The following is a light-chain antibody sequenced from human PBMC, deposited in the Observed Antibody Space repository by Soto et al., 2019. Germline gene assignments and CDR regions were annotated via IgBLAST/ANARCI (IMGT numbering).Light chain of an antibody. V-gene: IGLV1-44*01. CDR2: SNN. CDR1: SSNIGSNT. Sequence: QSALTQPPSASGTPGQRVTISCSGSSSNIGSNTVNWYQQLPGTAPKLLIYSNNQRPSGVPDRFSGSKSGTSASLAIGGLQSEDEADYYCAAWDDSLNVPYVFGTGTKVTVL. J-gene: IGLJ1*01. CDR3: AAWDDSLNVPYV.